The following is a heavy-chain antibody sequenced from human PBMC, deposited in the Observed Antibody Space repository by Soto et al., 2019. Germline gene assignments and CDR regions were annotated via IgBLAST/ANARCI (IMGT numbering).Heavy chain of an antibody. V-gene: IGHV3-48*03. D-gene: IGHD1-26*01. Sequence: GGSLRLSCAVSGFTFSSSEMYWVRQAPGKGLEWISYIHPSGQPIFYADSVKGRFAISRDNANNSLFLQMNSLRAEDTAVYYCARRASRWGQGTMVTVSS. CDR1: GFTFSSSE. CDR3: ARRASR. CDR2: IHPSGQPI. J-gene: IGHJ3*01.